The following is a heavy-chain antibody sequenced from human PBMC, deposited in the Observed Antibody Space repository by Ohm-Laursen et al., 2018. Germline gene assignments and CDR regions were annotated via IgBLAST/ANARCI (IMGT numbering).Heavy chain of an antibody. CDR1: GGSFSGYY. V-gene: IGHV4-34*01. CDR3: ARGFSGWWGRIDY. D-gene: IGHD6-19*01. Sequence: ETLSLTCAVYGGSFSGYYWNWIRQPPGKGLEWIGEINHSRSTKYNSSFKSRVTISVDTSKNQFSLKLGSVTAADTAVYYCARGFSGWWGRIDYWGQGILVTVSS. J-gene: IGHJ4*02. CDR2: INHSRST.